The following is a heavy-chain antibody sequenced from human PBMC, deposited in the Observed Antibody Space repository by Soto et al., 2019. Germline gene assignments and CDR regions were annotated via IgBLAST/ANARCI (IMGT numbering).Heavy chain of an antibody. J-gene: IGHJ4*02. CDR3: ANYDGLGKD. Sequence: WGPLRLSCAASGFTFISYAMSWVRQAPGKGLEWVSAISGSGGSTYYADSVKGRFTISRDNSKNTLYLQMNSLRAEDTAVYYCANYDGLGKDWGQGTLVTVSS. CDR2: ISGSGGST. D-gene: IGHD3-10*01. CDR1: GFTFISYA. V-gene: IGHV3-23*01.